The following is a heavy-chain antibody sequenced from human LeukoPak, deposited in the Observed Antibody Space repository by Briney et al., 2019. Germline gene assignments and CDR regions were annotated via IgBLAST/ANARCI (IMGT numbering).Heavy chain of an antibody. CDR3: AKIPAAMVTYYYYYMDV. CDR1: GFTVSSNY. J-gene: IGHJ6*03. Sequence: GGSLRLSCAASGFTVSSNYMNWVRQAPGKGLEWVSVIYSGGTTYYAESVKGRFTISRDNSKNTLYLQMNSLRAEDTAVYYCAKIPAAMVTYYYYYMDVWGKGTTVTVSS. D-gene: IGHD5-18*01. V-gene: IGHV3-66*01. CDR2: IYSGGTT.